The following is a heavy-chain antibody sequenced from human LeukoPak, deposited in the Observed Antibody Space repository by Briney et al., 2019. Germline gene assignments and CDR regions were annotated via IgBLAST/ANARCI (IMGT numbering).Heavy chain of an antibody. CDR2: IYWNDDK. J-gene: IGHJ3*02. Sequence: SGPTLVKPTQALTLTCSFSGFSLNTSGVNVGWIRQPPGKALEWLALIYWNDDKRYSPSLKSRLTITKDTSKNQVVLTMTNMDPVDTATYFCAHRKFFQSKYSSNWYGAFDIWGQGTLVTVSS. CDR3: AHRKFFQSKYSSNWYGAFDI. CDR1: GFSLNTSGVN. V-gene: IGHV2-5*01. D-gene: IGHD6-13*01.